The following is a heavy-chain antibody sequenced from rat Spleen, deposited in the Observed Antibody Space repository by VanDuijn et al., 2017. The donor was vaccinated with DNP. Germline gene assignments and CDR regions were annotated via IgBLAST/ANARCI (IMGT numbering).Heavy chain of an antibody. V-gene: IGHV5-46*01. CDR2: ISTSGGST. Sequence: EVQLVESGGGLVQPGRSMKLSCAASGFTFSSFPMAWVRQAPTKGLEWVATISTSGGSTYYRDSVKGRFTISRDNAKSTLYLQMNSLRSEDTATYYCTREDNNSYYFDYWGQGVMVTVSS. J-gene: IGHJ2*01. CDR1: GFTFSSFP. CDR3: TREDNNSYYFDY. D-gene: IGHD1-10*01.